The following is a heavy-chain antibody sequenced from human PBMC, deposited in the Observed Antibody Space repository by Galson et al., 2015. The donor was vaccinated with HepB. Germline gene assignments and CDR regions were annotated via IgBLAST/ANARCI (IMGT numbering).Heavy chain of an antibody. D-gene: IGHD1-26*01. J-gene: IGHJ2*01. CDR1: GGTFSSYT. CDR3: ARQWELGTLSFDL. V-gene: IGHV1-69*02. Sequence: SVKVSCKASGGTFSSYTISWVRQAPGQGLEWMGRIIPILGIANYAQKFQGRVTITADKSTSAAYMELSSLRSEDTAVYYCARQWELGTLSFDLWGRGTLVTVSS. CDR2: IIPILGIA.